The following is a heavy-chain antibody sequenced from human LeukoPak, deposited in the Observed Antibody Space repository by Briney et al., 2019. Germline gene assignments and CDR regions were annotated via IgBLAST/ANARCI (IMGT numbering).Heavy chain of an antibody. CDR1: GYSFTSYC. D-gene: IGHD6-13*01. CDR2: IYNGDSDT. J-gene: IGHJ3*02. CDR3: ARHPIAAAGYDAFDI. Sequence: GESLKISCKGSGYSFTSYCIGCVRQMPAKGLEWMRIIYNGDSDTRYSPSFQGQVTISADKSISTAYLQSSSLKASDTAMYYCARHPIAAAGYDAFDIWGQGTMVTVSS. V-gene: IGHV5-51*01.